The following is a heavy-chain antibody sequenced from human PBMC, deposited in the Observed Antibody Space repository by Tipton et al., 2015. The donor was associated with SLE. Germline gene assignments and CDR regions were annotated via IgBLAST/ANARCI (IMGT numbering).Heavy chain of an antibody. D-gene: IGHD3-22*01. CDR1: GGSISSYY. V-gene: IGHV4-59*08. Sequence: GLVKPSETLSLTCTVSGGSISSYYWSWIRQPPGKGLEWIGYIYYSGSTNYNPSLKSRVTISVDTSKNQFSLKLSSVTAADTAVYYCARWDYDSSGYYFDYWGQGTLVTVSS. CDR3: ARWDYDSSGYYFDY. CDR2: IYYSGST. J-gene: IGHJ4*02.